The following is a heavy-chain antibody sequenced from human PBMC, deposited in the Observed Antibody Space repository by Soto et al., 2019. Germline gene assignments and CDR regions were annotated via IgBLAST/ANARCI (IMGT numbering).Heavy chain of an antibody. CDR1: GGSLSNYY. V-gene: IGHV4-59*08. J-gene: IGHJ4*02. D-gene: IGHD5-18*01. CDR3: ARHGAIYSNSWYDFDY. Sequence: SSETLSLTCTVSGGSLSNYYWSWIRQPPGKGLEWVGYMFNGGSANYNPSLKSRVAISVDMSQNQFSLKLTSVTAADTAVYYCARHGAIYSNSWYDFDYWGQGTLVTVS. CDR2: MFNGGSA.